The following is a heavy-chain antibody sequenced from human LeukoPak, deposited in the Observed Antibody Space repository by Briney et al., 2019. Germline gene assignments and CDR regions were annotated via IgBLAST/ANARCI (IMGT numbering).Heavy chain of an antibody. V-gene: IGHV1-69*13. Sequence: ASVKVSCKASGGTFSSYAISWVRQAPGQGLEWMGGIIPIFGTANYAQKFQGRVTITADESTSTAYMELSSLRSEDTAVYYCATEDYYGSGSYFGYWGQGTLVTVSS. CDR2: IIPIFGTA. J-gene: IGHJ4*02. CDR3: ATEDYYGSGSYFGY. CDR1: GGTFSSYA. D-gene: IGHD3-10*01.